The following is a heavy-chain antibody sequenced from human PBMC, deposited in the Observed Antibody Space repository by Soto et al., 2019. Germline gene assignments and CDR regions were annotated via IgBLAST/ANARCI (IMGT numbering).Heavy chain of an antibody. CDR3: IAARPDFDY. Sequence: EVQVVESGGGLVQPGGSLRLSCAASGFTFSSYWMHWVRQAPGKGLVWVSRVNSDGSSTSYADSVKGRFPISRDNAKNTLYLQMNSLGADDTAVYYCIAARPDFDYWGQGTLVTVSP. D-gene: IGHD6-6*01. CDR1: GFTFSSYW. CDR2: VNSDGSST. J-gene: IGHJ4*02. V-gene: IGHV3-74*01.